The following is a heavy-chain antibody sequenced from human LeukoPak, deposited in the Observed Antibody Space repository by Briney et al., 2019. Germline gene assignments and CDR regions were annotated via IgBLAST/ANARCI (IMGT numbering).Heavy chain of an antibody. CDR3: ARLGYSYDQRVGY. Sequence: SETLSLTCTVSGGSISSSSYYWGWIRQPPGKGLEWIGSIYYSGSTYYNPSLKSRVTISVDTSKNQFSLKLSSVTAADTAVYYCARLGYSYDQRVGYWGQGTLVTVSS. CDR1: GGSISSSSYY. D-gene: IGHD5-18*01. J-gene: IGHJ4*02. V-gene: IGHV4-39*01. CDR2: IYYSGST.